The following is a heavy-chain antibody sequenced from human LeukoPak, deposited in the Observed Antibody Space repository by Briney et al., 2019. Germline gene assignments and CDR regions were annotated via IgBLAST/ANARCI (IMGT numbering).Heavy chain of an antibody. Sequence: GRSLRLSCAASGFTFSSYGMHWVRQAPGEGLEWVAVIWYDGSKNYYADSVKGRFTNSRDNSKNTLYLQMNSLRAEDTAVYYCARDSEDSSGWYDFDYWGQGTLVTVSS. D-gene: IGHD6-19*01. J-gene: IGHJ4*02. CDR3: ARDSEDSSGWYDFDY. V-gene: IGHV3-33*01. CDR2: IWYDGSKN. CDR1: GFTFSSYG.